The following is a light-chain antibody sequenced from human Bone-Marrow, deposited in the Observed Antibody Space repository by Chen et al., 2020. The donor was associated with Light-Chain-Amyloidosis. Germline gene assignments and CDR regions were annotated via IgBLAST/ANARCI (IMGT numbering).Light chain of an antibody. CDR1: QTISSNY. CDR2: GSS. CDR3: QQYGTSPLT. V-gene: IGKV3-20*01. Sequence: EIVLTQSPGTLSLSPGEGANLSCRASQTISSNYLTWYQQKFGQATRLLIYGSSSRATGIPDRFTGSGSGTDFNLTINRLEPEDFAMYYCQQYGTSPLTFGAGTKVEIK. J-gene: IGKJ4*01.